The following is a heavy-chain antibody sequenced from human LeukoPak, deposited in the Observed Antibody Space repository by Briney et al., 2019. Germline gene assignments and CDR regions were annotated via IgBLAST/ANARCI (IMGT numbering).Heavy chain of an antibody. CDR3: ARDSLEYSYGSPIDY. D-gene: IGHD5-18*01. Sequence: GDSPKISCKAAGYSFTSYWIGWVRQMPGKGLEWMGIIYPGDSDTRYSPSFQGEVTISADKSISTAYLQWSSLKASDTAMYYCARDSLEYSYGSPIDYWGQGTLVTVSS. V-gene: IGHV5-51*01. J-gene: IGHJ4*02. CDR2: IYPGDSDT. CDR1: GYSFTSYW.